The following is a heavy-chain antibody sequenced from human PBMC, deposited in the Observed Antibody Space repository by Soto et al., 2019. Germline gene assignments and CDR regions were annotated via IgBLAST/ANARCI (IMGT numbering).Heavy chain of an antibody. V-gene: IGHV1-3*01. J-gene: IGHJ6*02. CDR1: GYKFSSYA. CDR2: INVGNGNT. D-gene: IGHD3-22*01. Sequence: ASVKVSCKASGYKFSSYAIHWVRQAPGQRLEWMGWINVGNGNTKYSQKFHDRVTIIRDTSADTAYMEVSSLRSEDTAVYYCARERYDSSGYYPPGGMDVWGQGTTVTVSS. CDR3: ARERYDSSGYYPPGGMDV.